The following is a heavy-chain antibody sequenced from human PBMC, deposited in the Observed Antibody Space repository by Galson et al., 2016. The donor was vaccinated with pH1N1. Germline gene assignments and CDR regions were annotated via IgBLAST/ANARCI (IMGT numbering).Heavy chain of an antibody. V-gene: IGHV1-69*06. CDR2: IIPIFGTL. J-gene: IGHJ4*02. D-gene: IGHD5-18*01. CDR1: GGTFSSYA. CDR3: GRESRGYDGYHYFDL. Sequence: SVKVSCKASGGTFSSYAVNWVRQAPGQGLEWMGKIIPIFGTLNYAQKFQDRVMITGDKSTSTVYMELISLRSGDTAVYYCGRESRGYDGYHYFDLWGQGTPVIVSS.